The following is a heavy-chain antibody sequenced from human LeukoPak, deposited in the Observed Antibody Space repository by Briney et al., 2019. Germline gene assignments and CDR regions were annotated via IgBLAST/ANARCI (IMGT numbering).Heavy chain of an antibody. D-gene: IGHD3-10*01. CDR1: GFTFSDYY. CDR3: ARDPRRGYYYYGMDV. Sequence: GGSLRLSCAASGFTFSDYYMSWIRQAPGKGLEWVSYISSSGSTIYYADSVKGRFTISRDNAKNSLYLQMNSLRAEDTAVYYCARDPRRGYYYYGMDVWGQGTLVTVSS. J-gene: IGHJ6*02. V-gene: IGHV3-11*01. CDR2: ISSSGSTI.